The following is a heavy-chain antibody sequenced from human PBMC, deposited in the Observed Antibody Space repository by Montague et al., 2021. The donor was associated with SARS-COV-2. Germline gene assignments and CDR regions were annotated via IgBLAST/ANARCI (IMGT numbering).Heavy chain of an antibody. Sequence: PALVKPTQTLTLTCTFSGFSLITSGMCVTWIRQPPGKALEWLALIYWDDAKHYSPSLKSRLTITKDTSKNQVVLTMTNMDPVDTATYYCAHKLYGINRRWFDPWGQGTLVTVSS. J-gene: IGHJ5*02. V-gene: IGHV2-5*08. CDR1: GFSLITSGMC. CDR3: AHKLYGINRRWFDP. D-gene: IGHD1-14*01. CDR2: IYWDDAK.